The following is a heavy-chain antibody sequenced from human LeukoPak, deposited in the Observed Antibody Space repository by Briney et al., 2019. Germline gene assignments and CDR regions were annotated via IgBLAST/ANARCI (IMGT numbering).Heavy chain of an antibody. CDR2: INYSGST. D-gene: IGHD3-10*01. Sequence: SETLSLTCAVYGGSFSGYYWNWIRQPPGKGLEWIGEINYSGSTNYNPSLKSRVTISVDTSRNQFSLKLSSVTAADTAIYYCARGGEGYHFGSASQDYWGQGTLVTVSS. V-gene: IGHV4-34*01. CDR3: ARGGEGYHFGSASQDY. CDR1: GGSFSGYY. J-gene: IGHJ4*02.